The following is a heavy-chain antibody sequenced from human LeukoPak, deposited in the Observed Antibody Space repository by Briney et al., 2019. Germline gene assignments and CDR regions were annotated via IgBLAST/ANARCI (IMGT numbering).Heavy chain of an antibody. D-gene: IGHD3-22*01. CDR1: GGSISSYY. CDR3: ARGYYDSSGYSFDY. CDR2: IYSSGST. Sequence: SETLSLTCTVSGGSISSYYWSWIRQPPGKGLEWIGYIYSSGSTNYNPSLKSRVTISADTSKNQFSLKLSSVTAADTAVYYCARGYYDSSGYSFDYWGQGTLVTVSS. J-gene: IGHJ4*02. V-gene: IGHV4-59*08.